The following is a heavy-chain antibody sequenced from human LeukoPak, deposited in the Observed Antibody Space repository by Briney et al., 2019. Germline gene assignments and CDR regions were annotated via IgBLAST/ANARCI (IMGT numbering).Heavy chain of an antibody. J-gene: IGHJ4*02. V-gene: IGHV3-30*18. Sequence: PGGSLRLSCAASGFTFSSYGMHWVRQAPGKGLEWVAVISYDGSNKYYADSVKGRFTISRDNSKNTLYLQMNSLRAEDTAVYYCAKAPSLAGYYFGYWGQGTLVTVSS. CDR1: GFTFSSYG. CDR2: ISYDGSNK. CDR3: AKAPSLAGYYFGY.